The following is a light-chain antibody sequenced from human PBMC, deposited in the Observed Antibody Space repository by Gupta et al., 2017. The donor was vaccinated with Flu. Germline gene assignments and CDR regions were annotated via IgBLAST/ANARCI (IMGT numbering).Light chain of an antibody. CDR3: QQYGCSPVT. CDR1: QSVSSSL. Sequence: EIVLTQSPGTLSLSPGERATLSCRASQSVSSSLVCCDQQQAGQAPLLLNDGASRTATGIPGSIGSRWAGTDFPPTISRVQPEYAALYYWQQYGCSPVTFGQGTQVEIK. V-gene: IGKV3-20*01. CDR2: GAS. J-gene: IGKJ1*01.